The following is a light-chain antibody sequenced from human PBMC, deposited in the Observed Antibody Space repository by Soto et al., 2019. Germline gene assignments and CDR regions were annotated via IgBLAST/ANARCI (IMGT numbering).Light chain of an antibody. CDR1: QDIKNY. CDR3: QQTYKTPLT. V-gene: IGKV1-39*01. Sequence: DIQMTPSPSSLSASVGDRVTITCQASQDIKNYLNWYQQRPGKAPKLLIYLASSLSSGVPSKFSGSGSGTDFTLTISVLQPEDSATYYCQQTYKTPLTFGQGIKVDIK. CDR2: LAS. J-gene: IGKJ1*01.